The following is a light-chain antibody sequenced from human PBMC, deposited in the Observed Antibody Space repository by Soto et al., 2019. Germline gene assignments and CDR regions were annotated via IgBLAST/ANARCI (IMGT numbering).Light chain of an antibody. CDR3: QQYNKSPHT. V-gene: IGKV3-15*01. J-gene: IGKJ2*01. Sequence: EIVMTQSPATLSVSPGERATLSCRASESVTSNLAWYQQKPGQAPSLLIYDASTRATAIPARFSGSGSGTEFTLTISSLQSEDFAVSRCQQYNKSPHTFGQGTKLEIK. CDR1: ESVTSN. CDR2: DAS.